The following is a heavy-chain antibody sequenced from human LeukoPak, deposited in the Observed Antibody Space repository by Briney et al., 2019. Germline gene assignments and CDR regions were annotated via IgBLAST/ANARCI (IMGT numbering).Heavy chain of an antibody. D-gene: IGHD6-6*01. CDR3: AREIEYSSSSLRTRY. V-gene: IGHV3-74*01. J-gene: IGHJ4*02. CDR1: GFTFSSYW. Sequence: GGSLRLSCAASGFTFSSYWMHWVRQAPGKGLVWVSRINSDESTTSYADSVKGRFTISRDNAKNTLYLQMNSLRAEDTAVYYCAREIEYSSSSLRTRYWGQGTLVTVSS. CDR2: INSDESTT.